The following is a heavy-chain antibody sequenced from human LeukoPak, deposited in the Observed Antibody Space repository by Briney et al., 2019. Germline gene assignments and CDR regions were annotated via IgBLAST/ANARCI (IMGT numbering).Heavy chain of an antibody. CDR3: ARDLSGTYPFDL. D-gene: IGHD1-26*01. J-gene: IGHJ4*02. CDR2: ISGSSSTI. V-gene: IGHV3-11*04. CDR1: GFTFSDYY. Sequence: LGGSLRLSCAASGFTFSDYYMSWIRQAPGKGLEWLSHISGSSSTIHYEDSVQGRFTISRDNAKNSVYLQMNSLRDEDTAVYYCARDLSGTYPFDLWGQGTMLTVSS.